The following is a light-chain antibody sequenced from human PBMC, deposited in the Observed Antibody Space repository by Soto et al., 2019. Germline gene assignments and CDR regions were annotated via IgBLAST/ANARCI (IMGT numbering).Light chain of an antibody. Sequence: EIVLMQSPGTLSLSKGERATLSCRASQSVGTYLAWYQQKPGQAPRLLIYGASSRATGIPDRFSGSGSGTDFTLTISRLEPEDFAVYYCQQYVSTQLTFGGGTMV. CDR3: QQYVSTQLT. V-gene: IGKV3-20*01. CDR1: QSVGTY. CDR2: GAS. J-gene: IGKJ4*01.